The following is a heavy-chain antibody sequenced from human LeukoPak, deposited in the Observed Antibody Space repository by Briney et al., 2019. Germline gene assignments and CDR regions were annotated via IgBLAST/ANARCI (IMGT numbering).Heavy chain of an antibody. D-gene: IGHD1-26*01. CDR1: GFTLSRYA. CDR2: ISGSGTST. V-gene: IGHV3-23*01. CDR3: AKDPGGATPFDY. Sequence: GGSLRLSCAASGFTLSRYAMSWVRQAPGKGLEWVSAISGSGTSTYYADSVKGRFTISRDNSNNTLSLQMNSLRAEDTAVYYCAKDPGGATPFDYWGQGTLVTVSS. J-gene: IGHJ4*02.